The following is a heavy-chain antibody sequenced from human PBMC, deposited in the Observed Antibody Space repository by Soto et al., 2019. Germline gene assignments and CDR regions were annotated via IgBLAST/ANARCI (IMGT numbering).Heavy chain of an antibody. CDR3: ASPRTVAGDY. V-gene: IGHV3-23*01. J-gene: IGHJ4*02. CDR2: ISGSGGST. Sequence: EVQLLESGGGLVQPGGSLRLSCAASGFIFSNYAMNWVRQAPGKGLEWVSGISGSGGSTYYADSVKGPFTISRDNSRKTLYLQRRSVTADVRAVYYCASPRTVAGDYWGQGSLGTVSS. CDR1: GFIFSNYA. D-gene: IGHD6-19*01.